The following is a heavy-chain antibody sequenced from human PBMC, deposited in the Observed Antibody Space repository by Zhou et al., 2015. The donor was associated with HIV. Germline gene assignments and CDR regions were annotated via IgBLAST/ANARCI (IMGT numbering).Heavy chain of an antibody. J-gene: IGHJ3*01. Sequence: QVLLVQSGAEVKKPGSSVKVSCEASGGTFSTYGVSWVRKAPGQGLEWMGSITPMFDMETYAEKFRARLTITVDKSTSAAYMELSSLTSDDAALYFCARSSVNHDNAFDLWGQGTKVIVSS. CDR2: ITPMFDME. D-gene: IGHD3-22*01. CDR3: ARSSVNHDNAFDL. CDR1: GGTFSTYG. V-gene: IGHV1-69*09.